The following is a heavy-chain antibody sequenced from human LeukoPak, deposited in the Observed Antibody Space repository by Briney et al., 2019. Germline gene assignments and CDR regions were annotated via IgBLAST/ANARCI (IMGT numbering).Heavy chain of an antibody. CDR1: GFTFDDYA. Sequence: GGSLRLSCAASGFTFDDYAMHWVRQARGKGLEWVSGIGWNSGGIVYADSVKGRFTISRDNAKNSLYLQMNSLGAEDTALYYCVKVTAAGFVDHWGQGTLVTVSS. J-gene: IGHJ4*02. CDR2: IGWNSGGI. D-gene: IGHD6-13*01. CDR3: VKVTAAGFVDH. V-gene: IGHV3-9*01.